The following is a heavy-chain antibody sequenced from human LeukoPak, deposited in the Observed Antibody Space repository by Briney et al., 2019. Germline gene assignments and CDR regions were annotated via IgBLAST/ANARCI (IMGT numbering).Heavy chain of an antibody. CDR3: ARDGLLWFGESSHFDN. CDR1: GFTFSSYS. D-gene: IGHD3-10*01. V-gene: IGHV3-48*01. Sequence: GGSLRLSCAASGFTFSSYSMNWVRQAPGKGLEWVSYISSSSSTIYYADSVKGRFTISRDNAKNSLYLQMNSLRAEDTAVCYCARDGLLWFGESSHFDNWGQGTLVTVSS. J-gene: IGHJ4*02. CDR2: ISSSSSTI.